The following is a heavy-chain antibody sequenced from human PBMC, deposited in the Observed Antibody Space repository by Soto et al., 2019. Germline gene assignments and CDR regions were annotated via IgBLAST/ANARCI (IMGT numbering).Heavy chain of an antibody. CDR3: AKRIAAVRAYYYGMDV. CDR1: GFTFSSYA. Sequence: LRLSCAASGFTFSSYAMSWVRQAPGKGLEWVSAISGSGGSTYYADSVKGRFTISRDNSKNTLYLQMNSLRAEDTAVYYCAKRIAAVRAYYYGMDVWGQGTTVTVSS. CDR2: ISGSGGST. V-gene: IGHV3-23*01. J-gene: IGHJ6*02. D-gene: IGHD6-13*01.